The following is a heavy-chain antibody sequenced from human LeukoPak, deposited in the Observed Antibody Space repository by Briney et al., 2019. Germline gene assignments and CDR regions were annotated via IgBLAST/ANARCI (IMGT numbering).Heavy chain of an antibody. V-gene: IGHV3-48*03. J-gene: IGHJ4*02. CDR1: EFTFSSYE. Sequence: PGGSLRLSCAASEFTFSSYEMNWVRQAPGKGLEWVAYISSSDSTTYYTDSVKGRCTISRDNAKNSLYLQMNSLRAEDTAVYYCARQLGRDGYNSFWGQGTLVTVSS. D-gene: IGHD5-24*01. CDR3: ARQLGRDGYNSF. CDR2: ISSSDSTT.